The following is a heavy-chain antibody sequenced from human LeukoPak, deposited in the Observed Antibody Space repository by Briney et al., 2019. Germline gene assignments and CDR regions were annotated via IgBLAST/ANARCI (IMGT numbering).Heavy chain of an antibody. V-gene: IGHV1-46*01. CDR2: INPSGSST. Sequence: GASVKVSCKASGYTFTSHYMHWVRQAPGQGLEWMGLINPSGSSTLYAQKFQGRVTMTRDMSTTTDYMELSSLRSEDTAVYYCARDENYGIFVNVDYWGQGTLVTVSS. D-gene: IGHD1-7*01. J-gene: IGHJ4*02. CDR3: ARDENYGIFVNVDY. CDR1: GYTFTSHY.